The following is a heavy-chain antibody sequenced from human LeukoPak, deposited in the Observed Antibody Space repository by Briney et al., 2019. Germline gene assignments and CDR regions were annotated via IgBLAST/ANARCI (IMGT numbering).Heavy chain of an antibody. V-gene: IGHV3-30*02. CDR1: GFTFTGYP. CDR3: AGSRPYYDRDPNWFDP. CDR2: IRYDGSDE. Sequence: PGGSLRLSCAASGFTFTGYPMHWVRQPPGKGLEWVAFIRYDGSDEYYADSVKGRFTISRDNSKNTLYLQMNSLRAEDTAVYYCAGSRPYYDRDPNWFDPWGQGTLVTVSS. J-gene: IGHJ5*02. D-gene: IGHD3-22*01.